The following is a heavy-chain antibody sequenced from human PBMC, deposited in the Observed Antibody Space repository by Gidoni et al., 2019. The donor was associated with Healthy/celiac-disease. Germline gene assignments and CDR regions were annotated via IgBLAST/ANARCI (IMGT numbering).Heavy chain of an antibody. CDR1: GGTFSSYA. CDR3: ARGAHEQYSGSYLDYYYGMDV. D-gene: IGHD1-26*01. CDR2: IIPIFGTA. J-gene: IGHJ6*02. Sequence: QVQLVQSGAEVKKPGSSVKVSCKASGGTFSSYAISWVRQAPGQGLEWMGGIIPIFGTANYAQKFQGRVTITADESTSTAYMELSSLRSEDTAVYYCARGAHEQYSGSYLDYYYGMDVWGQGTTVTVSS. V-gene: IGHV1-69*01.